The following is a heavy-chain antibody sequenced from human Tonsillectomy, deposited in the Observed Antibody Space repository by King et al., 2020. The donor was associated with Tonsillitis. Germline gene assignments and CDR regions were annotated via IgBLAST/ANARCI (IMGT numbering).Heavy chain of an antibody. Sequence: VQLQQWGAGLLKPSETLSLTCAVYGGSFSGYYWSWIRQPPGKGLEWIGEINHSGSTNYNPSLKSRVTISVDTFKNQFSLKLSSATAADTAVYYSARFPLEWLGGAFDIWGQGTMVAVSS. D-gene: IGHD6-19*01. CDR2: INHSGST. V-gene: IGHV4-34*01. CDR1: GGSFSGYY. J-gene: IGHJ3*02. CDR3: ARFPLEWLGGAFDI.